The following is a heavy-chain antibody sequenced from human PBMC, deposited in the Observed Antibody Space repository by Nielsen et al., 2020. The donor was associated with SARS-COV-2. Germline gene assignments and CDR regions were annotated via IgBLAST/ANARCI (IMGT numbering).Heavy chain of an antibody. Sequence: SVKVSCKASGYTFTGYYMHWVRQARGQRLEWIGWIVVGSGNTNYAQKFQERVTITRDMSTSTAYMELSSLRSEDTAVYYCAARYYGSGFDVWGQGTTVTVSS. J-gene: IGHJ6*02. D-gene: IGHD3-10*01. CDR3: AARYYGSGFDV. CDR2: IVVGSGNT. V-gene: IGHV1-58*02. CDR1: GYTFTGYY.